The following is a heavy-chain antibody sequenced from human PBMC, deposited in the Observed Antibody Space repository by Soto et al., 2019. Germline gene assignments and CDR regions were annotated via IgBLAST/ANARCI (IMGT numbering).Heavy chain of an antibody. V-gene: IGHV1-24*01. D-gene: IGHD6-13*01. J-gene: IGHJ4*02. CDR3: ATEAGQQLVTRPNTGLYYFDY. CDR2: FDPEDGET. CDR1: GYTLTELS. Sequence: ASVKVSCKVSGYTLTELSMHWVRQAPGKGLEWMGGFDPEDGETIYAQKFQGRVTMTEDTSTDTAYMELNSLRSEDTAVYYCATEAGQQLVTRPNTGLYYFDYWGQGTLVTVSS.